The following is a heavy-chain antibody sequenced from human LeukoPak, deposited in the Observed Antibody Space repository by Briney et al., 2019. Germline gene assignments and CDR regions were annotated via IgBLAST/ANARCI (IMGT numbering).Heavy chain of an antibody. J-gene: IGHJ6*02. Sequence: PSETLSLTCAVYGGSFSGYYWSWIRQPPGKRLEWIGEINHSGSTNYNPSLKSRVTISVDTSKNQFSLRLSSVTAADTAVYYCARHPYYYYGMDVWGQGTTVTVSS. CDR1: GGSFSGYY. CDR3: ARHPYYYYGMDV. V-gene: IGHV4-34*01. CDR2: INHSGST.